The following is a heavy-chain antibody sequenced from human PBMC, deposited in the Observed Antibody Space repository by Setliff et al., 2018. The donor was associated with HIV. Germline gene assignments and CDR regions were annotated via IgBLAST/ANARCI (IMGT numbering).Heavy chain of an antibody. D-gene: IGHD6-19*01. CDR2: INPGNGNT. J-gene: IGHJ4*02. CDR3: ALIRLGAVAGFDY. CDR1: GYTFTSYA. Sequence: GASVKVSCKASGYTFTSYAIHWVRQAPGQRLEWMGWINPGNGNTKYSQKFQGRVTFTGDTSASTAYMELSSLRSQDTAVYYCALIRLGAVAGFDYWGQGTLVTVSS. V-gene: IGHV1-3*01.